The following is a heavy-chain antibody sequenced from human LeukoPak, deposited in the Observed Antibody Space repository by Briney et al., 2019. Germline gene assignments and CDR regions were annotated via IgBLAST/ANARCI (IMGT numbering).Heavy chain of an antibody. D-gene: IGHD2/OR15-2a*01. V-gene: IGHV3-53*01. CDR3: ARDTYYFGVDV. CDR2: IYSGGST. CDR1: GFTVSANY. Sequence: PGRSLRLSCAASGFTVSANYMTWVRQAPGKGLEWVSGIYSGGSTYYADSVQGRFTISRDNSRNTLFLQMSSLRTEDTAVYFCARDTYYFGVDVWGRGTTVTISS. J-gene: IGHJ6*02.